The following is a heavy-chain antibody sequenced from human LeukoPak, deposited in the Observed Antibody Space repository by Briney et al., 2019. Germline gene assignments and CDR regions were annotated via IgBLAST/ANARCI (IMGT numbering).Heavy chain of an antibody. CDR3: ARINSGWYDVGY. V-gene: IGHV3-21*01. Sequence: PGESLRLSCAASGFTFNNYNMIWVRRAPGKGLEWVSSISSSSSSYIYYADSVKGRFTISRDNARNSLYLQMNSLRAEDTAVYYCARINSGWYDVGYWGQGTLVTVSS. CDR2: ISSSSSSYI. CDR1: GFTFNNYN. D-gene: IGHD6-19*01. J-gene: IGHJ4*02.